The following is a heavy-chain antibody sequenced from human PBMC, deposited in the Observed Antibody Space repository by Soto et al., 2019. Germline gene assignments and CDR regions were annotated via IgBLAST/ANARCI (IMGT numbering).Heavy chain of an antibody. V-gene: IGHV3-23*01. CDR3: AKDKSGTTAFDI. CDR1: GFTFSTFA. CDR2: INERGGST. Sequence: GVSLILSCADSGFTFSTFALSWVRQAPGKGLEWVSAINERGGSTYYADSVKGRFTISRDNSKNTLYLQMNSLRAEDTALYYCAKDKSGTTAFDIWGRGTMVTVSS. D-gene: IGHD1-1*01. J-gene: IGHJ3*02.